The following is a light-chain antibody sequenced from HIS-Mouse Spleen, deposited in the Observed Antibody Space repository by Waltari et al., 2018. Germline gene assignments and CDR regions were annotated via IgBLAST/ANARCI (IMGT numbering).Light chain of an antibody. CDR2: DVS. J-gene: IGLJ3*02. V-gene: IGLV2-11*01. Sequence: QSALTQPRSVSGSPGPSVTISCTGPSSYVGGYHYVSWYQQHPGKVPKLMIYDVSKRPSGVPDRFSGSKSGNTASLTISGLQAEDEADYYCCSYAGSYTWVFGGGTKLTVL. CDR1: SSYVGGYHY. CDR3: CSYAGSYTWV.